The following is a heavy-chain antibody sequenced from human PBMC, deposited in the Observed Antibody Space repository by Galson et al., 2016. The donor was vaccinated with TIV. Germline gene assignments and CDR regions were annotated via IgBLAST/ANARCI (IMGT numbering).Heavy chain of an antibody. CDR3: ARDVRGTWTNLDF. V-gene: IGHV1-18*01. D-gene: IGHD1-1*01. Sequence: QSGAEVKKPGASVKVSCKPSGYSFISYGITWVRQAPGQGLEWMGWTGPYNGNTKYAQKVQGRFTMTTDTSTSTAYMELRSLRSDDTAVYYCARDVRGTWTNLDFWGQGTLVTVSS. CDR1: GYSFISYG. J-gene: IGHJ4*02. CDR2: TGPYNGNT.